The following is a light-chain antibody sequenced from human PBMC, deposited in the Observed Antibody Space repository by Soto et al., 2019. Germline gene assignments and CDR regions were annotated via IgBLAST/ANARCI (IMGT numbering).Light chain of an antibody. CDR1: RSNIEAGYD. J-gene: IGLJ2*01. CDR2: GNS. V-gene: IGLV1-40*01. CDR3: QSYDSSLSRV. Sequence: QSVLTKPPSVSGAPGQRVTISCTWSRSNIEAGYDVPWYQQLPGTAPKLLIDGNSNRPSGVPDRFSGSKSGTTASLAINGLQAEDEADYYYQSYDSSLSRVFVGGTKLTVL.